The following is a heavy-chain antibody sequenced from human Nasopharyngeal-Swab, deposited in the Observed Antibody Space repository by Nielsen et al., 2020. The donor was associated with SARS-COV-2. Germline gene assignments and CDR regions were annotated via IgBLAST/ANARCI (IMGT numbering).Heavy chain of an antibody. J-gene: IGHJ6*02. CDR2: ISGSGGST. D-gene: IGHD4/OR15-4a*01. CDR1: GFTFSSYA. V-gene: IGHV3-23*01. CDR3: AKDGGLTTFPYSYYYGMDF. Sequence: GGSLRLSCAASGFTFSSYAMSWVRKAPGKGLEWVSAISGSGGSTYYADSVKGRFTISRDNSKNTLYLQMNSLRAEDTAVYYCAKDGGLTTFPYSYYYGMDFWGQGTTVTVSS.